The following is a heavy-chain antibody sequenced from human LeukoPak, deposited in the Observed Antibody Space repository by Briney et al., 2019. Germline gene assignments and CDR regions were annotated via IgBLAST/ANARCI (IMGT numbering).Heavy chain of an antibody. V-gene: IGHV1-18*01. D-gene: IGHD6-19*01. CDR1: GYTFTSYG. CDR2: ISAYNGNT. CDR3: ARDSASLSGIAVAGTVY. J-gene: IGHJ4*02. Sequence: ASVKVSCKASGYTFTSYGISWVRQAPGQGLEWMGWISAYNGNTNYAQKLQGRVTMTTDTSTSTAYMELRSLRSDDTAVYYCARDSASLSGIAVAGTVYWGQGTLVTVSS.